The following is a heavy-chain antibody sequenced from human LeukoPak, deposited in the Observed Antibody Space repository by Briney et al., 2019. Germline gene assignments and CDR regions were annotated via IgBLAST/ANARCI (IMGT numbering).Heavy chain of an antibody. CDR1: GGSISSSSYY. J-gene: IGHJ6*03. CDR2: IDYSGST. CDR3: AGTMTTLMGGNYYSYMAA. D-gene: IGHD4-11*01. V-gene: IGHV4-39*01. Sequence: SETMSLTCTVSGGSISSSSYYWGWIRQPPGKGLDGIGSIDYSGSTYYNPSLKSRVTISADTSKNQFSRKLSSVTAADTTVDCCAGTMTTLMGGNYYSYMAAWGKGTTVTAS.